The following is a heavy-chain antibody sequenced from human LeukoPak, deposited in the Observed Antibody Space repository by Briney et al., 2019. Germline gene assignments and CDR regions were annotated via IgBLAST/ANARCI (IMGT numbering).Heavy chain of an antibody. V-gene: IGHV3-7*01. J-gene: IGHJ4*02. CDR3: ARGPNSNWSGLDF. CDR1: GFTFSNYG. D-gene: IGHD6-6*01. CDR2: IKQDGSEK. Sequence: PGGSLRLSCAASGFTFSNYGMSWVRQAPGKGLEWVASIKQDGSEKFYVDSVKGRFTISRDNAKNTLYLQVNNLRAEDTAVYYCARGPNSNWSGLDFWGQGTLLTVSS.